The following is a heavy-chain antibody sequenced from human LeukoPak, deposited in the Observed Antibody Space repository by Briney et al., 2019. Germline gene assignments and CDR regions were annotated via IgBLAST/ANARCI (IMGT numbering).Heavy chain of an antibody. CDR3: AKGKGAAAGSRPSKATYNWFDP. CDR1: GYTFTSYD. V-gene: IGHV1-8*01. D-gene: IGHD6-13*01. J-gene: IGHJ5*02. Sequence: ASVKVSCKASGYTFTSYDINWVRQATGQGLEWMGWMNPNNGNTGYAQKFQGRVTMTRNSSISTAYMELSSQSSEDKAVYYCAKGKGAAAGSRPSKATYNWFDPWGQGTLVTVSS. CDR2: MNPNNGNT.